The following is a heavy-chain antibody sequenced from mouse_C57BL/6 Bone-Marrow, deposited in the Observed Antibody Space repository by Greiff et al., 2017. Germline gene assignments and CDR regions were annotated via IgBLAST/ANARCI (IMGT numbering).Heavy chain of an antibody. CDR3: ALNWGGAMDY. J-gene: IGHJ4*01. CDR2: IHPNSGST. D-gene: IGHD4-1*01. V-gene: IGHV1-64*01. CDR1: GYTFTSYW. Sequence: VQLQQSGAELVKPGASVKLSCKASGYTFTSYWMHWVKQRPGQGLEWIGMIHPNSGSTNYNEKFKSKATLTVDKSSSTAYMQLSSLTSEDSAVYYCALNWGGAMDYWVQGTSVTVSS.